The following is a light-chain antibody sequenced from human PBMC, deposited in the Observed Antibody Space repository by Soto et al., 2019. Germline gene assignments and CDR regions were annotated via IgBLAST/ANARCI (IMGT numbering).Light chain of an antibody. Sequence: EIVLTQSPGTLSLSPGERATLSCRVSQSVSSSFLAWYLQNPRQAPRLLIFGATSRATGIPDRFTGSGSGTDFTLTISRLEPEDFAVYYCQQHGSSPRSFGQGTKVDI. CDR1: QSVSSSF. CDR2: GAT. CDR3: QQHGSSPRS. V-gene: IGKV3-20*01. J-gene: IGKJ1*01.